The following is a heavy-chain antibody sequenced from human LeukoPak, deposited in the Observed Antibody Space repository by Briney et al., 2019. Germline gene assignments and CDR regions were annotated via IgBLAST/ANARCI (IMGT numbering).Heavy chain of an antibody. V-gene: IGHV3-30-3*01. D-gene: IGHD5-12*01. CDR2: ISYDGSSK. J-gene: IGHJ4*02. CDR1: GYTLTELS. Sequence: SCKVSGYTLTELSMHWVRQAPGKGLEWVAVISYDGSSKYYADSVKGRFTISRDNSKNTLYLQMNSLRAEDTAVYYCARAAKGYALPDYWGQGTLVTVSS. CDR3: ARAAKGYALPDY.